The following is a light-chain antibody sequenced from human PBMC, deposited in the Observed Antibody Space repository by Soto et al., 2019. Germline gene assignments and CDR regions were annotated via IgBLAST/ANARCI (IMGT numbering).Light chain of an antibody. J-gene: IGKJ1*01. CDR3: QQYNNWPFPSWT. CDR1: QSVSSN. CDR2: GAS. V-gene: IGKV3-15*01. Sequence: EIVMTQSPATLSVSPGERATLSCRASQSVSSNLAWYQQKPGQAPRRLIYGASTRVTGIPARFSGSGSGTEFNLTVSRLQSEDFAVYYCQQYNNWPFPSWTFGQGTKVEIK.